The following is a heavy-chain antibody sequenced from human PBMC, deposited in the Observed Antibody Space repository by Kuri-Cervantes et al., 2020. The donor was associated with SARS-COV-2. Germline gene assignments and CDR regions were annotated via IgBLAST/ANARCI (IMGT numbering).Heavy chain of an antibody. CDR2: IYYSGST. CDR1: GGSFSGYY. CDR3: ASAQGPYYYDSSGYYRFDY. J-gene: IGHJ4*02. D-gene: IGHD3-22*01. V-gene: IGHV4-34*01. Sequence: ESLKISCAVYGGSFSGYYWSWIRQPPGKGLEWIGSIYYSGSTYYNPSLKSRVTISVDTSKNQFSLKLSSVTAADTAVYYCASAQGPYYYDSSGYYRFDYWGQGTLVTVSS.